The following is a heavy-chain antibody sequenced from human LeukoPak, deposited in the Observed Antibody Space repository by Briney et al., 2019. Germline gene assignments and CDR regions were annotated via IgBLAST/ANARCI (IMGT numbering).Heavy chain of an antibody. Sequence: GGSLRLSCAASGFTFSSYAMSWVRQAPGKGLEWVSAISGSGGSTYYADSVKGRFTISRDNSKNTLYLQMNSLRAEDTAVYYCAKAGVSSGWYGAFDYWGQGTLVTVSS. CDR3: AKAGVSSGWYGAFDY. V-gene: IGHV3-23*01. J-gene: IGHJ4*02. CDR2: ISGSGGST. CDR1: GFTFSSYA. D-gene: IGHD6-19*01.